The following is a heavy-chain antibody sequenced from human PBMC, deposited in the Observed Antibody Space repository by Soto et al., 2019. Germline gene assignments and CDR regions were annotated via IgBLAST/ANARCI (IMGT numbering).Heavy chain of an antibody. Sequence: QVQLQESGPGLVKPSGTLSVTCAVSGGSISSNNWWTWVRQPPGKGLEWIGQISHSGTTNYNPSLKSLVTFSIDKSKNQFSLKLTSVTAADTAVYYCARDLPPTYYYNSSASDYWGQGTLVTVSS. V-gene: IGHV4-4*02. CDR2: ISHSGTT. J-gene: IGHJ4*02. D-gene: IGHD3-22*01. CDR1: GGSISSNNW. CDR3: ARDLPPTYYYNSSASDY.